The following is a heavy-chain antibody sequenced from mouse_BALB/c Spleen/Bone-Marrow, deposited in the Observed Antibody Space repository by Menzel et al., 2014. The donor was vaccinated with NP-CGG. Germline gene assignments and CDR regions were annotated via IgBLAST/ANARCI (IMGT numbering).Heavy chain of an antibody. CDR2: IRNKANGYTT. J-gene: IGHJ1*01. CDR1: GFTFTDYY. V-gene: IGHV7-3*02. CDR3: ARDENVGIYWYFDV. Sequence: EVKLVESGGGLVQPGGSLTLSCAASGFTFTDYYMSWVRQPPGKALEWLGFIRNKANGYTTYYSASVKGRFTISRDNSQSILYLQMNTLRAEDSATYYCARDENVGIYWYFDVWGAGTTVTVSS.